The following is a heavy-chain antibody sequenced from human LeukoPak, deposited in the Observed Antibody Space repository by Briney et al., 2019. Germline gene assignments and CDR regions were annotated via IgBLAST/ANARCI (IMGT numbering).Heavy chain of an antibody. J-gene: IGHJ4*02. CDR2: FNPEDVET. V-gene: IGHV1-24*01. CDR3: ATEIVGYGDVHYFDS. D-gene: IGHD4-17*01. Sequence: ASVKVSCKVSGYTLTEISMHWVRQAPGQGLEWMGGFNPEDVETIYARSFQGRLTVTEDTSTDTAYMELRSLRAEDTAMYYCATEIVGYGDVHYFDSWGQGTLVTVSS. CDR1: GYTLTEIS.